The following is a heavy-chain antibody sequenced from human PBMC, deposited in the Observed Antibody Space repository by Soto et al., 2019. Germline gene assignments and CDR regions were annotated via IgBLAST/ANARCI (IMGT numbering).Heavy chain of an antibody. CDR1: GFTVRSNY. CDR3: APLRWGAEPA. J-gene: IGHJ4*02. CDR2: IYSGGST. Sequence: GGSLRSSFAASGFTVRSNYMSWVRQAPGKVLEWVSVIYSGGSTYYADSVKGRFTISRDNSKNTLYLQMNSLRAEDTAVYYCAPLRWGAEPAWGQGTLVTV. D-gene: IGHD1-26*01. V-gene: IGHV3-53*01.